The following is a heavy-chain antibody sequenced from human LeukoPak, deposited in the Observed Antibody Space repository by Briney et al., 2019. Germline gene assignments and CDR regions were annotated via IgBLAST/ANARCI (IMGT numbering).Heavy chain of an antibody. CDR3: ARDYSTSSWDN. CDR1: GYTFTIHH. Sequence: ASVKVSCKTSGYTFTIHHIQWVRQAPGQGLEWMGWINTNSGGTIHSQKFQGRITMTRDPSITTAYMELSSLRSDDTAVYYCARDYSTSSWDNWGQGTLVTVSS. V-gene: IGHV1-2*02. J-gene: IGHJ4*02. D-gene: IGHD6-13*01. CDR2: INTNSGGT.